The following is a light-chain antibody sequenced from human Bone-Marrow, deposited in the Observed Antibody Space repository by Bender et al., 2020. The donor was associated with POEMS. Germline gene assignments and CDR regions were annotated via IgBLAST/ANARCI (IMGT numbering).Light chain of an antibody. J-gene: IGLJ3*02. CDR1: SSDVGGYSY. CDR2: DVS. CDR3: TSYTSSNTLV. V-gene: IGLV2-14*01. Sequence: QSALTQPASVSGSPGQSITLSCTGTSSDVGGYSYVSWYQQLPGKAPKLMIYDVSKRPSGVTSRFYGTKSGNTASLTISGLQAEDEADYYCTSYTSSNTLVFGGGTKLTVL.